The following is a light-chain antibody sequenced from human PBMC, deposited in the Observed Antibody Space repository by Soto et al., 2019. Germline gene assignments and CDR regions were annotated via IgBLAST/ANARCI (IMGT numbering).Light chain of an antibody. CDR3: AAWDDSLSGPV. CDR2: RNN. CDR1: SSNIGSNS. Sequence: QSVLTQPPSASGTPGQRVTISCSGSSSNIGSNSVCWYQQLPGTAPKLLVYRNNQRPSRVPDRFSVSKSGTSASLAISGLRSEDEADYYCAAWDDSLSGPVFGGGTQLTVL. J-gene: IGLJ3*02. V-gene: IGLV1-47*01.